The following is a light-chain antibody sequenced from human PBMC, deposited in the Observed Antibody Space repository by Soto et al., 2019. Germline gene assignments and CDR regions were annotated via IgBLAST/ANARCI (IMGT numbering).Light chain of an antibody. CDR3: SSYTSSSTLRV. V-gene: IGLV2-18*02. CDR1: SSDVGSYNR. Sequence: QSVLTQPPSVSGSPGQSVTISCTGTSSDVGSYNRVSWYQQSPGTAPKLMIYEVANRPSGVPDRFSGSKSGNTASLTISGLQAEDEADYYCSSYTSSSTLRVFGGGTKLTVL. J-gene: IGLJ3*02. CDR2: EVA.